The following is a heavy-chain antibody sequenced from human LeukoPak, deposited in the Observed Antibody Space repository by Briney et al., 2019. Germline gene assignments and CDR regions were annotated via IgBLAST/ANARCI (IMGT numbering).Heavy chain of an antibody. CDR2: ISGSGGST. CDR3: AKCIAGAELPFDY. V-gene: IGHV3-23*01. Sequence: GGSLRLSCAASGFTFSSYAMSWVRQAPGKGLEWVSAISGSGGSTYYADSVKGRFTISRDNSKNTLYLQMNRLRAEDTAVYYCAKCIAGAELPFDYWGQGTLGTVSS. CDR1: GFTFSSYA. D-gene: IGHD6-19*01. J-gene: IGHJ4*02.